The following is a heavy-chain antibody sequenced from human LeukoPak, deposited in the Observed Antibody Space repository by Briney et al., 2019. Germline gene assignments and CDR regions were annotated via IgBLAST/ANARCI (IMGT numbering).Heavy chain of an antibody. CDR1: GFTFSSYW. D-gene: IGHD5-12*01. CDR2: INSDGSST. Sequence: GGSLRLSCAASGFTFSSYWMHWVRQAPGKGLVWVSRINSDGSSTSYADSVKGRFTISRDNAKNTLYLQMNSPRAEDTAVYYCARVLATIRAFDIWGQGTMVTVSS. J-gene: IGHJ3*02. V-gene: IGHV3-74*01. CDR3: ARVLATIRAFDI.